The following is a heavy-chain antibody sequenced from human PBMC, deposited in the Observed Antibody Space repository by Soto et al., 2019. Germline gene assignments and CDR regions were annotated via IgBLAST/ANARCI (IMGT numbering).Heavy chain of an antibody. D-gene: IGHD3-3*01. J-gene: IGHJ6*02. CDR2: LSFDGSNN. CDR1: GFTFSSYV. V-gene: IGHV3-30-3*01. Sequence: QVQLVESGGGVVQPGRSLRLSCAASGFTFSSYVMHWVRQAPGKGLEWVAVLSFDGSNNYYADSVKGRFTMSRDNSKNTLYLQMNRLRADDTSVYYCAKDQGQYYDFWRGYQGGYYYAMDVWGQGTTVTVSS. CDR3: AKDQGQYYDFWRGYQGGYYYAMDV.